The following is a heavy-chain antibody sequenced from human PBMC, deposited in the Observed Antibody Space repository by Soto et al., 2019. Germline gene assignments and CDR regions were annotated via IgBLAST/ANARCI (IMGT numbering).Heavy chain of an antibody. CDR1: GGSVSSGSYY. V-gene: IGHV4-61*01. Sequence: SETLSLTCTVSGGSVSSGSYYWSWIRQPPGKGLEWIGYIYYSGSTNYNPSLKSRVTISVDTSKNQFSLKLSSVTAADTAVYYCARDLWLVGARLPPLWGQGTLVTVSS. CDR3: ARDLWLVGARLPPL. J-gene: IGHJ4*02. D-gene: IGHD1-26*01. CDR2: IYYSGST.